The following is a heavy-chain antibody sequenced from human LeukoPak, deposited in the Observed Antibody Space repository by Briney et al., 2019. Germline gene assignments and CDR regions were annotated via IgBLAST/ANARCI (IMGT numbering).Heavy chain of an antibody. CDR3: ARDVRYIITSQNIVNYYYYGMDV. CDR2: ISAYNGNT. J-gene: IGHJ6*02. CDR1: GCTFTSYG. D-gene: IGHD3-10*01. V-gene: IGHV1-18*01. Sequence: ASVKVSCKASGCTFTSYGISWVRQAPGQGLEWMGWISAYNGNTNYAQKLQGRVTMTTDTSTSTAYMELRSLRSDDTAVYYCARDVRYIITSQNIVNYYYYGMDVWGQGTTVTVSS.